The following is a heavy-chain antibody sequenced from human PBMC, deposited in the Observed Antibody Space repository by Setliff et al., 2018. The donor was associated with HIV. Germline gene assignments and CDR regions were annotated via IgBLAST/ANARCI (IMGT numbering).Heavy chain of an antibody. CDR3: ARDYSPTFYYYDSSGTFDY. CDR2: IIPILGIA. V-gene: IGHV1-69*10. Sequence: GASVKVSCKASGGTFSSYAISWVRQAPGQGLEWMGGIIPILGIANYAQKFQGRVTITADESTSTAYMELGSLRSEDTAVYYCARDYSPTFYYYDSSGTFDYWGQGTQVTVSS. D-gene: IGHD3-22*01. J-gene: IGHJ4*02. CDR1: GGTFSSYA.